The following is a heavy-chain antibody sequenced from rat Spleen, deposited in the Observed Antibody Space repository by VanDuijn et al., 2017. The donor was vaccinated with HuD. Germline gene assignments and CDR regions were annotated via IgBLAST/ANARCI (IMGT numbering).Heavy chain of an antibody. CDR2: IWGNGDT. J-gene: IGHJ2*01. V-gene: IGHV2S61*01. CDR3: ARSDYSSAYYFDY. D-gene: IGHD1-2*01. CDR1: GFSLSSYG. Sequence: QVQLKESGPGLVKPSLTLSLTCTVSGFSLSSYGVLWVRQPPAKGLEWMGVIWGNGDTNYNSALKSRLSISRDTSKSQLFLQMNDLQTEDTAMYFCARSDYSSAYYFDYWGEGVMVTVSS.